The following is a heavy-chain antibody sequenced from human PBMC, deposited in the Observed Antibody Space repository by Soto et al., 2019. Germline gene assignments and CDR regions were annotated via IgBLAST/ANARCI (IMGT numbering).Heavy chain of an antibody. D-gene: IGHD6-25*01. CDR2: IKEDGSDK. CDR1: GFTFNTYW. Sequence: EVQLVESGGDLVQPGGSLRLSCVASGFTFNTYWMSWVRQAPGKGLEWVANIKEDGSDKYYVDSVKGRFTISRDNAKNLLYLQMTRLGAGDTAMSYCARFTRGSSGDYWGQGTVVTVSS. V-gene: IGHV3-7*01. CDR3: ARFTRGSSGDY. J-gene: IGHJ4*02.